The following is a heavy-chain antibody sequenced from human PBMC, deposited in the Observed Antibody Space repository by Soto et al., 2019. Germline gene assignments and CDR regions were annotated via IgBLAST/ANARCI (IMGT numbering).Heavy chain of an antibody. D-gene: IGHD1-26*01. J-gene: IGHJ3*02. CDR1: VYTYTRYG. CDR2: ISAYNGNT. CDR3: ARPRARSVWDDAFDI. Sequence: GGPVNLACKASVYTYTRYGVSWVRHTAVQGLEWMGWISAYNGNTNCAQKLQGRVTMTTDTPTSTAYMELRSLRSDDTAVYYCARPRARSVWDDAFDICGQGPMVTVSS. V-gene: IGHV1-18*01.